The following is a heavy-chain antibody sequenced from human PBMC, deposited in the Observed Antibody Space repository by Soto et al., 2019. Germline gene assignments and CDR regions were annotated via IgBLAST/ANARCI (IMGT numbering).Heavy chain of an antibody. CDR2: ISYDGSNK. CDR3: ARDSDINWFDP. CDR1: GFTFSSYA. J-gene: IGHJ5*02. V-gene: IGHV3-30-3*01. Sequence: GGSLRLSCAASGFTFSSYAMHWVRQAPGKGLEWVAVISYDGSNKYYADSVKGRFTISRDNSKNTLYLQMNSLRAEDTAVYYCARDSDINWFDPWGQGTLVTVSS.